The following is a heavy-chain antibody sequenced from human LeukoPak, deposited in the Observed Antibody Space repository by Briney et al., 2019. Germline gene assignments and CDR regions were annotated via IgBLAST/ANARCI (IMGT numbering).Heavy chain of an antibody. CDR1: GFTFSSYS. J-gene: IGHJ4*02. CDR3: AREWGPAAMAHTLN. CDR2: FSTSGSTI. V-gene: IGHV3-48*01. Sequence: GGSLRLSCAASGFTFSSYSMNWVRQAPGKGLEWVSYFSTSGSTIYYADSVKGRFTISRDNAKNSLYLQMNSLRAEDTAVYYCAREWGPAAMAHTLNWGQGTLVTVSS. D-gene: IGHD2-2*01.